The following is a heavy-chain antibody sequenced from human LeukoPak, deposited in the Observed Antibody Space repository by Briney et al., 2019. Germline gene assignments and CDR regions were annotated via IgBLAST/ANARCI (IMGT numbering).Heavy chain of an antibody. CDR1: GFTVSSNY. CDR3: ARTGDSSGYYYASSLYFDY. CDR2: IYSGGST. D-gene: IGHD3-22*01. J-gene: IGHJ4*02. Sequence: GGSLRLSCAASGFTVSSNYMSWVRQAPGKGLEWVSVIYSGGSTYYADSVKGRSTISRDNSKNTLYLQMNSLRAEDTAVYYCARTGDSSGYYYASSLYFDYWGQGTLVTVSS. V-gene: IGHV3-53*01.